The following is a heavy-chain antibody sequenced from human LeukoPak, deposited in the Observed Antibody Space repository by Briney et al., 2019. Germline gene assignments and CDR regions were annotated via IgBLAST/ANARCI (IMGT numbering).Heavy chain of an antibody. J-gene: IGHJ3*02. Sequence: PSETLSLTCTVSGGSISSYYWSWIRQPPGKGLEWIGEINHSGSTNYNPSLKSRVTISVDTSKNQFSLKLSSVTAADTAVYYCAGAVAGPDAFDIWGQGTMVTVSS. CDR3: AGAVAGPDAFDI. D-gene: IGHD6-19*01. CDR1: GGSISSYY. V-gene: IGHV4-34*01. CDR2: INHSGST.